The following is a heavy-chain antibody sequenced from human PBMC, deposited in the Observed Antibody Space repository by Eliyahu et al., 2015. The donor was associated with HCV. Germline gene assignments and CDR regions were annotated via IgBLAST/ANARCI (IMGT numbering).Heavy chain of an antibody. D-gene: IGHD4-11*01. CDR1: GGSISSYY. CDR3: ARCPNPPPDYSIDY. J-gene: IGHJ4*02. V-gene: IGHV4-4*07. Sequence: QVQLQESGPGLVKPSETLSXTCTVXGGSISSYYXSWIRQPAGKGLXWIGRIYTSGSTNYNPSLKSRVTMSVDTSKNQFSLKLSSVTAADTAVYYCARCPNPPPDYSIDYWGQGTLVTVSS. CDR2: IYTSGST.